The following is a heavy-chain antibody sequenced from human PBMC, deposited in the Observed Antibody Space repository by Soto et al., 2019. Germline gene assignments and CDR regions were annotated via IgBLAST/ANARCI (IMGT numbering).Heavy chain of an antibody. J-gene: IGHJ2*01. CDR2: IIPILGIA. V-gene: IGHV1-69*02. D-gene: IGHD7-27*01. CDR1: GGTFSSYT. Sequence: ASVKVSCKASGGTFSSYTISWVRQAPGQGLEWMGRIIPILGIANYAQKFQGRVTITADKSTSTAYMELSSLRSEDTAVYYCASQTGDLWYFYLWGRGTLVPVSS. CDR3: ASQTGDLWYFYL.